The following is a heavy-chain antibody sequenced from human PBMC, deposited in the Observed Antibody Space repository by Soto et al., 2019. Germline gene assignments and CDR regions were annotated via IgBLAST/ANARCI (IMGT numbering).Heavy chain of an antibody. CDR1: GFSLSTGGMC. Sequence: SGPTLVNPTQTLTLTCTFSGFSLSTGGMCVSWIRQPPGKALEWLARIDWDDDKYYSTSLKTRLTISKDTSKNQVVLTMTNMDPVDTATYYSARSNWKYEAFDYWGKGTLVTAAS. CDR2: IDWDDDK. CDR3: ARSNWKYEAFDY. D-gene: IGHD1-7*01. V-gene: IGHV2-70*11. J-gene: IGHJ4*02.